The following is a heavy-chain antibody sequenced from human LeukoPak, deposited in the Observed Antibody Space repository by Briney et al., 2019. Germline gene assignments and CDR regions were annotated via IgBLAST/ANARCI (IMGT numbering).Heavy chain of an antibody. D-gene: IGHD3-10*01. CDR2: ISGSGGRT. CDR3: KKDRYYGSGSYYSPRDFDY. Sequence: GGSLRLSCAASGFTFSSYAMSWVRQAPGKGLEWVSAISGSGGRTYYADSVKGRFTISRDNSKNTLYLQMNSLRAEDTAVYYCKKDRYYGSGSYYSPRDFDYWGQGTLVTVSS. J-gene: IGHJ4*02. V-gene: IGHV3-23*01. CDR1: GFTFSSYA.